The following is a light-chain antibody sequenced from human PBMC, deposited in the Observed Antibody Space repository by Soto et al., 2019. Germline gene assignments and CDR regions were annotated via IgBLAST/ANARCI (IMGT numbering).Light chain of an antibody. CDR3: QQYHNWPIT. CDR1: QSISDW. J-gene: IGKJ5*01. CDR2: DAS. V-gene: IGKV1-5*01. Sequence: DIQMTQSPSTLSASVGDRVTITCRASQSISDWLAWFQLKPGKAPKLLIYDASSLESGVPSRFSGSGSGTEFTLTISSLQSEDFAVYYCQQYHNWPITFGQGTRLEIK.